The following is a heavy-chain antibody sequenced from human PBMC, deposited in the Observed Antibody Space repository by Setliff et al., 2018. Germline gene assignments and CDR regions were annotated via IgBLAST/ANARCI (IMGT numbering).Heavy chain of an antibody. D-gene: IGHD3-10*01. CDR2: VDPEDGET. CDR3: ATLPLITMVRGVIPEGAPHMDV. CDR1: GYTFTDYY. J-gene: IGHJ6*02. Sequence: ASVKVSCKASGYTFTDYYMHWVQQAPGKGLEWTGRVDPEDGETIYAEKFQGRVTITADTSTDTAYMELSSPRSEDTAVYYCATLPLITMVRGVIPEGAPHMDVWGQGTTVTVSS. V-gene: IGHV1-69-2*01.